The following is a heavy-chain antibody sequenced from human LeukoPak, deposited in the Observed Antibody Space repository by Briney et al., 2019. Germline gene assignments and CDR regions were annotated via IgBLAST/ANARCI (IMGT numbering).Heavy chain of an antibody. CDR2: ISGSGGST. D-gene: IGHD2-2*01. V-gene: IGHV3-23*01. J-gene: IGHJ4*02. Sequence: GGSLRLSRAASGFTFSSYAMSWVRQAPGKGLEWVSAISGSGGSTYYADSVKGRFTISRDNSKNTLYLQMNSLRAEDTAVYYCAKDLGYTSCLDYWGQGTLVTVSS. CDR3: AKDLGYTSCLDY. CDR1: GFTFSSYA.